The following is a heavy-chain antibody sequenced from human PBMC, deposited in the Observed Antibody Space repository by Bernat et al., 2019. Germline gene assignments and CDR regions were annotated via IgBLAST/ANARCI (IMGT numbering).Heavy chain of an antibody. D-gene: IGHD3-10*01. CDR1: GFTFSSYA. Sequence: QVQLVESGGGVVQPGRSLRLSCAASGFTFSSYATHWVRQAPGKGLEWVAVISYDGSNKYYADSVKGRFTISRDNSKNTLYLQMNSLRAEDTAVYYCARDLGFGESYYFDYWGQGTLVTVSS. J-gene: IGHJ4*02. CDR3: ARDLGFGESYYFDY. V-gene: IGHV3-30-3*01. CDR2: ISYDGSNK.